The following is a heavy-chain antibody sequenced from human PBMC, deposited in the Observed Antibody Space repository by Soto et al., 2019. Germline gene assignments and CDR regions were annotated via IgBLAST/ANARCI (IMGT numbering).Heavy chain of an antibody. CDR3: ATRITVFGLLIPPFDP. CDR1: GGSVKGYY. Sequence: PSEILSVTCVDCGGSVKGYYWSWIRQPPGKGLEWIGEINHTGGTHYNPSLKSRVTMSVDTSKNQFSLGLSSVTAADTAIYYCATRITVFGLLIPPFDPWGQGTKVTVSS. J-gene: IGHJ5*02. V-gene: IGHV4-34*01. D-gene: IGHD3-3*01. CDR2: INHTGGT.